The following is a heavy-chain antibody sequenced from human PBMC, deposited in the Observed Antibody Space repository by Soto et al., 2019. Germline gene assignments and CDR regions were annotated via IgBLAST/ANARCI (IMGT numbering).Heavy chain of an antibody. V-gene: IGHV1-69*02. D-gene: IGHD2-21*02. CDR2: IIPILGIP. J-gene: IGHJ4*02. CDR3: ARSIVVVTALDY. Sequence: ASVKVSCKASGGTFSSYSFSWVRQAPGQGLEWMGRIIPILGIPTYVQRLQGRVPITADKSTSTAYMELSSLRSEDTAVYYCARSIVVVTALDYSGQATLVTVSS. CDR1: GGTFSSYS.